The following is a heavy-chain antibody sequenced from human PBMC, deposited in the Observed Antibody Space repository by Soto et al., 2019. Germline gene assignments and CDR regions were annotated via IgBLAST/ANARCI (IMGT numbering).Heavy chain of an antibody. D-gene: IGHD3-22*01. J-gene: IGHJ1*01. CDR3: AKGRKSTEKDITVMLAAASSIQH. Sequence: GGSLRLSFVASGFTFSDYAMTWVRQAPGKGLEWVSVISATAATTYYADSVRGRFTISRDNSKNTLNLQMNDLRVEDTAVIYCAKGRKSTEKDITVMLAAASSIQHWGQGTLVTV. V-gene: IGHV3-23*01. CDR2: ISATAATT. CDR1: GFTFSDYA.